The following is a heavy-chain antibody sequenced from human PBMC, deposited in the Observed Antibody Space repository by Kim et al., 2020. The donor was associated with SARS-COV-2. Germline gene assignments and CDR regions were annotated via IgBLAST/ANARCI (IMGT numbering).Heavy chain of an antibody. D-gene: IGHD6-13*01. CDR3: ARLEASSSWYYYYGMDV. Sequence: LKSRVTISVATSKNQFSLKLSSVTAADTAVYYCARLEASSSWYYYYGMDVWGQGTTVTVSS. V-gene: IGHV4-39*01. J-gene: IGHJ6*02.